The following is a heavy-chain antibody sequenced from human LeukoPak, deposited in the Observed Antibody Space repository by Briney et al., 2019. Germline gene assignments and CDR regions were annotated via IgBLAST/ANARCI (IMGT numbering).Heavy chain of an antibody. CDR3: ARDPRWLTPDCASTSCYENYFDP. Sequence: SETLSLTCAVSGYSISNGYQWAWIRPPPGKTLEWIGCIYHSGSAHYNPSLKSRVTISVDTSNNHFSLRLSSVTAADTAVYYCARDPRWLTPDCASTSCYENYFDPGGQGTLVTVSS. J-gene: IGHJ5*02. V-gene: IGHV4-38-2*02. CDR2: IYHSGSA. D-gene: IGHD2-2*01. CDR1: GYSISNGYQ.